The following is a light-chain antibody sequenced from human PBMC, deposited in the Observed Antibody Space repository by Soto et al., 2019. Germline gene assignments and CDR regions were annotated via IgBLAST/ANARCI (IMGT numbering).Light chain of an antibody. CDR3: QQYNKWPLIT. CDR1: QSVSSY. CDR2: DAS. J-gene: IGKJ5*01. V-gene: IGKV3-11*01. Sequence: EIVLTHSPATLSLSPWEIATLSCRASQSVSSYLAWYQQKPRQAPRLLIYDASNRATGIPARFSGSGSGTDFTLTISSLEPEDFAVYYCQQYNKWPLITFGQGTRLEIK.